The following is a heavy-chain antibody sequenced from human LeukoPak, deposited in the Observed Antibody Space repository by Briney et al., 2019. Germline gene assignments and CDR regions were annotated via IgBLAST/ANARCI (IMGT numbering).Heavy chain of an antibody. CDR3: ARVSSSSGRGYYYYYMDV. D-gene: IGHD6-6*01. CDR1: GGSISSYY. J-gene: IGHJ6*03. CDR2: IYTSGST. V-gene: IGHV4-4*07. Sequence: RSSETLSLTCTVSGGSISSYYWSWIRQPAGKGLEWIGRIYTSGSTNYNPSLKSRVTMSVDTSKNQFSLKLSSVTAADTAVYYCARVSSSSGRGYYYYYMDVWGKGTTVPVSS.